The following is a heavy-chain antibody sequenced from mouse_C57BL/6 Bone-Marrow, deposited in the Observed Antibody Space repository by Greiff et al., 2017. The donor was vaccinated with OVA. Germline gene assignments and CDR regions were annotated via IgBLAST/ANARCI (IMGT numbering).Heavy chain of an antibody. CDR3: ARERGYYYGIYWYFDV. D-gene: IGHD1-1*01. CDR1: GYSITSGYY. Sequence: DVQLQESGPGLVKPSQSLSLTCSVTGYSITSGYYWNWIRQFPGNKLEWMGYISYDGSNNYNPSLKNRISITRDTSKNQFFLKLNSVTTEDTATYYCARERGYYYGIYWYFDVWGTGTTVTVSS. V-gene: IGHV3-6*01. J-gene: IGHJ1*03. CDR2: ISYDGSN.